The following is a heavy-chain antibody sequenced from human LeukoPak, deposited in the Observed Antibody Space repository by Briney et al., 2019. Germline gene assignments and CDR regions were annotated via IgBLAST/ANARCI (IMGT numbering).Heavy chain of an antibody. V-gene: IGHV1-2*06. CDR1: GYTFTGYY. J-gene: IGHJ4*02. CDR3: ARVEFNGGYSHVY. CDR2: INPNSGGT. D-gene: IGHD5-12*01. Sequence: ASVKVSCKASGYTFTGYYMHWVRQAPGQGLEWMGRINPNSGGTNYAQKFQGRVTMTRDTSISTAYMELSRLRSDDTAVYYCARVEFNGGYSHVYWGQGTLVTASS.